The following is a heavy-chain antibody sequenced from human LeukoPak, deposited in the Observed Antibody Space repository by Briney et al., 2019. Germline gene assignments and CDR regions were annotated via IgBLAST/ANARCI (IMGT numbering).Heavy chain of an antibody. J-gene: IGHJ4*02. CDR1: GFTFSSYA. D-gene: IGHD3-3*01. Sequence: GRSLRLSCAASGFTFSSYAMHWVRQAPGKGLEWVAVISYDGSNKYYADSVKGRFTISRDNSKNTLYLQMNSLRAEDTAVYYCAREGDYDFWSGYRPYYFDYWGQGTLVTVSS. CDR2: ISYDGSNK. CDR3: AREGDYDFWSGYRPYYFDY. V-gene: IGHV3-30-3*01.